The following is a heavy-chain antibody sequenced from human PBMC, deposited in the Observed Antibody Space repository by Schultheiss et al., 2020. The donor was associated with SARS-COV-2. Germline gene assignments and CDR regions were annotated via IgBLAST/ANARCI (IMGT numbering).Heavy chain of an antibody. Sequence: GGSLRLSCAASGFTFSSYAMSWVRQAPGKGLEWVSAISGSGGSTYYADSVKGRFTISRDNSKNTLYLQMNSLRAEDTAVYYCASSDAMIVVARPYYFDYWGQGTLVTVSS. V-gene: IGHV3-23*01. J-gene: IGHJ4*02. D-gene: IGHD3-22*01. CDR1: GFTFSSYA. CDR3: ASSDAMIVVARPYYFDY. CDR2: ISGSGGST.